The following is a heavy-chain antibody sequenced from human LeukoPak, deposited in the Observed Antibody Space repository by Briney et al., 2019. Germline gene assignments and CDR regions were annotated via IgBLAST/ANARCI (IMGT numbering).Heavy chain of an antibody. V-gene: IGHV3-20*04. CDR3: ARVGGYSYGLDYFDY. D-gene: IGHD5-18*01. Sequence: PGGSLRLSCAASGFTFGDYGMSWVRQAPGKGLEWVSGINWNGGSTGYADSVKGRFTISRDNAKNSLYLQMNSLRAEDTALYYCARVGGYSYGLDYFDYWGQGTLVTVSS. CDR1: GFTFGDYG. J-gene: IGHJ4*02. CDR2: INWNGGST.